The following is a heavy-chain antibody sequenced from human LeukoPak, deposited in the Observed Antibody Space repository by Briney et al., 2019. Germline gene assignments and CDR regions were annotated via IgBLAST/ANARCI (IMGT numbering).Heavy chain of an antibody. CDR2: ISYDGSNK. Sequence: PGGSLVLSCAASGFTFSNYGMHWVGQAPGKGLEWVAIISYDGSNKNHADSVKGRFSISRDNSKNTLYLQMNSLRAEDTAVYYCAKPTPLLSAAMAGSEYWGQGTLVTVSS. J-gene: IGHJ4*02. CDR1: GFTFSNYG. V-gene: IGHV3-30*18. CDR3: AKPTPLLSAAMAGSEY. D-gene: IGHD2-2*01.